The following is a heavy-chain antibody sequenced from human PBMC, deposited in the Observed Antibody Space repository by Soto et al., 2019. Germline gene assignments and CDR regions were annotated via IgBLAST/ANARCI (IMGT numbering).Heavy chain of an antibody. Sequence: QVQLVQSGAEVKKPGSSVKVSCKASGGTFSSYAISWVRQAPGQGLEWMGGIIPIFGTANYAQKFQGRVTITADESTSTAYMELRSLRSEDTAVYYCARGKKYYDFWSGYPPDYYYYGMDVWGQGTTVTVSS. J-gene: IGHJ6*02. CDR2: IIPIFGTA. V-gene: IGHV1-69*01. CDR1: GGTFSSYA. D-gene: IGHD3-3*01. CDR3: ARGKKYYDFWSGYPPDYYYYGMDV.